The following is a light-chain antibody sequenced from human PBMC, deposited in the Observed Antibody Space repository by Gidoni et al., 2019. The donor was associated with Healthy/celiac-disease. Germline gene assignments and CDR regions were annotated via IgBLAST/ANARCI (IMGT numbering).Light chain of an antibody. Sequence: DVKMTQSPSSLSASVGDRVTITCRVSPSISSYLNWYQQKPGKAPKLLIYAASSLQSGVPSRFSGSGSGTDFTLTISTLQPEAFATYYCQQSYRTPRTFGQGTKLEIK. CDR2: AAS. J-gene: IGKJ2*02. CDR3: QQSYRTPRT. CDR1: PSISSY. V-gene: IGKV1-39*01.